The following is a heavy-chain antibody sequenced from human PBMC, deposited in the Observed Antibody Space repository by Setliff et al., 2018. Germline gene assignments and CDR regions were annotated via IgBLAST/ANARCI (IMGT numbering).Heavy chain of an antibody. Sequence: PGESLKISCKGSGYNFASYWIAWVRQMPRKGLEWMGNIYPDDSDTRYSPSFQGQVTISADKSISTAYLQWSSLKASDTAMYYCARQIGSSLSHFYYYMDVWGKGTTVTVSS. CDR1: GYNFASYW. CDR2: IYPDDSDT. J-gene: IGHJ6*03. V-gene: IGHV5-51*01. CDR3: ARQIGSSLSHFYYYMDV. D-gene: IGHD6-19*01.